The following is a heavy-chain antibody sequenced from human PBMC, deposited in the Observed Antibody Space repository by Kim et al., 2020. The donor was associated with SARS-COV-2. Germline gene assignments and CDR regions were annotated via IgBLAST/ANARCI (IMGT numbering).Heavy chain of an antibody. Sequence: SETLSLTCAVYGGSFSGYYWSWIRQPPGKGLEWIGEINHSGSTNYYPSLKSRVTISLDTSKNQFSLKLSSVTAADTAVYYGARGCKYYYGSGRHYYFDY. CDR1: GGSFSGYY. J-gene: IGHJ4*01. D-gene: IGHD3-10*01. CDR3: ARGCKYYYGSGRHYYFDY. CDR2: INHSGST. V-gene: IGHV4-34*01.